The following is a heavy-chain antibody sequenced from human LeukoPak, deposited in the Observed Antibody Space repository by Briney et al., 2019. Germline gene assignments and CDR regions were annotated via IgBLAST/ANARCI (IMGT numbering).Heavy chain of an antibody. J-gene: IGHJ4*02. D-gene: IGHD1-26*01. V-gene: IGHV3-30-3*01. CDR3: ARGVSGY. CDR2: ISYDGSNK. Sequence: GGSLRLSCAASGFTFSSYAMHWVRQAPGKGLEWVAVISYDGSNKYYADSVKGRFTISRDNSKNTLYLQMNSLRAEDTAVYYCARGVSGYWGQGTLVTVSS. CDR1: GFTFSSYA.